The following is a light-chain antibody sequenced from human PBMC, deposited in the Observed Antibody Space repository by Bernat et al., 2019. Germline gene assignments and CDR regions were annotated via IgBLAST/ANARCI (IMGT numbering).Light chain of an antibody. CDR1: SSDVGGYNY. CDR3: SSYTSSSTLPV. V-gene: IGLV2-14*03. Sequence: QSALTQPASVSGSPGQSITISCTGTSSDVGGYNYVSWYQQHPGEAPKVLIYDVSNRPSGISNRFSGSKSGNTASLTISGLQAEDEADYYCSSYTSSSTLPVFGAGTKVNIL. CDR2: DVS. J-gene: IGLJ1*01.